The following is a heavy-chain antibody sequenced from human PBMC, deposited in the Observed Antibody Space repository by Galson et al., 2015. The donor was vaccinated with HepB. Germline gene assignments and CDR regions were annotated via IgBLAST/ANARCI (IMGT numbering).Heavy chain of an antibody. CDR2: ISSSSSYI. J-gene: IGHJ6*02. D-gene: IGHD3-9*01. CDR3: ARDLRPEYFDWYYYYYGMDV. CDR1: GFTFSSYS. V-gene: IGHV3-21*01. Sequence: SLRLSCAASGFTFSSYSMNWVRQAPGKGLEWVSSISSSSSYIYYADSVKGRFTISRDNAKNSLYLQMNSLRAEDTAVYYCARDLRPEYFDWYYYYYGMDVWGQGTTVTVSS.